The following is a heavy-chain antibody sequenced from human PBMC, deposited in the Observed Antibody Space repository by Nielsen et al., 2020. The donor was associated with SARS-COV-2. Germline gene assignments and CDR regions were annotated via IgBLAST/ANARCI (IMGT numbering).Heavy chain of an antibody. CDR2: ISGSGRDI. CDR3: ARVKSLYCITISCWYDS. D-gene: IGHD3-3*02. J-gene: IGHJ4*02. CDR1: DFIFSDYT. V-gene: IGHV3-21*01. Sequence: GGSLRLSCAASDFIFSDYTMNWVRQAPGKGLEWVSSISGSGRDIYYADPVQGRFTVSRDNAKNSLFLQMNSLRPEDTAVYYCARVKSLYCITISCWYDSWGQGTLVAVSS.